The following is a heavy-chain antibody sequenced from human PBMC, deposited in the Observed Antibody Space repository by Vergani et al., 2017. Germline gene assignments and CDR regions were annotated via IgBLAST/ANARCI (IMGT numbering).Heavy chain of an antibody. J-gene: IGHJ6*02. CDR1: GGSISSGSYY. D-gene: IGHD3-22*01. CDR2: IYTSGST. V-gene: IGHV4-61*02. Sequence: QVQLQESGPGLVKPSQTLSLTCTVSGGSISSGSYYWSWIRQPAGKGLEWIVRIYTSGSTNYNPSLKSRVTISVDTSTNQFSLKLSAVTAADTAVYYCARTYYYDSSGYYRHTYYYGMDGWGQGTTVTVSS. CDR3: ARTYYYDSSGYYRHTYYYGMDG.